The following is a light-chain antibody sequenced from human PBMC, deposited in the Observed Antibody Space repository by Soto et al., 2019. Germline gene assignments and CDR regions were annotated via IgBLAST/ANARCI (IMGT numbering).Light chain of an antibody. J-gene: IGLJ1*01. CDR1: SSDVGGYNY. V-gene: IGLV2-14*01. CDR3: SSYTSSSTFV. Sequence: ALTQPASVSGSPGQSITISCTGSSSDVGGYNYVSWYEQHPGKAPKLIIYDVSNRPSGVSNRFSGSKSGTTASLTISGLQAQDEADYYCSSYTSSSTFVFGTGTKLTVL. CDR2: DVS.